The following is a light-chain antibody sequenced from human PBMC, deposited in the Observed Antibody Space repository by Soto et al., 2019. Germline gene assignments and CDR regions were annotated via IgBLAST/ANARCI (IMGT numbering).Light chain of an antibody. V-gene: IGKV3-15*01. Sequence: ERVMTQSPATLSVSPGERATLSCRASQSVSSNLAWYQQKPGQAPRLFIYGASTRATAIPPRFSGSGSGTEFTLTISSLQSEDFAVYYCQQRSNWPLTFGPGTKVDIK. CDR1: QSVSSN. CDR3: QQRSNWPLT. CDR2: GAS. J-gene: IGKJ3*01.